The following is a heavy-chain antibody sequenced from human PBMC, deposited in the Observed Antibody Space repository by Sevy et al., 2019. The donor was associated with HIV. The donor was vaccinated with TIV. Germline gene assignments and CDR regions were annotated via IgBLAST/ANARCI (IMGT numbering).Heavy chain of an antibody. CDR3: AKDLRVVIPAAMQPADL. CDR2: INFDGSDR. D-gene: IGHD2-2*01. V-gene: IGHV3-30*02. J-gene: IGHJ5*02. CDR1: KFPFRSNG. Sequence: GGSLRLSCVASKFPFRSNGFHWVRQPPGKGLEWLSYINFDGSDRKYADSVKGRFTVSRDNSKNTLYLPMNSLRAEDTAVYYCAKDLRVVIPAAMQPADLWGQGTLVTVSS.